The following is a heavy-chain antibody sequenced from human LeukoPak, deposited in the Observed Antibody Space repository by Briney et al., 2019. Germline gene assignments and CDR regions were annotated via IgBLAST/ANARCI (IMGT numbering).Heavy chain of an antibody. J-gene: IGHJ4*02. V-gene: IGHV3-74*01. Sequence: GGSLRLSCAASGXTFNNYWMYWVRQVPGKGQVWVSRIERDGSSPRYADPVKGRFLMSRDNDKNTVDLQMNSLRAEDTAVYYCARAVYSNSPDFWGQGVLVTVSS. CDR1: GXTFNNYW. D-gene: IGHD6-13*01. CDR3: ARAVYSNSPDF. CDR2: IERDGSSP.